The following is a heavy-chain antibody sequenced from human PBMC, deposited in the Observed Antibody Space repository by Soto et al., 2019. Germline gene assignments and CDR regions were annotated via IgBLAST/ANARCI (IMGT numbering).Heavy chain of an antibody. CDR1: GGTFSSSS. J-gene: IGHJ4*02. CDR2: IIPIFGTA. D-gene: IGHD3-22*01. Sequence: GASVKVSCKASGGTFSSSSISWVRQAPGQGLEWMGGIIPIFGTANYTQKFQGRVTITADESTSTAYMELSSLRSEDTAVYYCARGSGYYYWDDYWGQGTLVTVSS. V-gene: IGHV1-69*13. CDR3: ARGSGYYYWDDY.